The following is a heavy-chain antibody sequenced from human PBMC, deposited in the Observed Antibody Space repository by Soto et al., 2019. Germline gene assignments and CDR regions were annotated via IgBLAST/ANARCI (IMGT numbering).Heavy chain of an antibody. CDR1: GGSFSGYY. Sequence: PSETLSLTCAVYGGSFSGYYWSWIRQPPGKGLEWIGEINHSGSTNYNPSLKSRVTISVDTSKSQFSLKLSSVTAADTAVYYCARGRYDILTGRYYHISLAGGFDYWGQGTLVTVSS. J-gene: IGHJ4*02. CDR3: ARGRYDILTGRYYHISLAGGFDY. D-gene: IGHD3-9*01. V-gene: IGHV4-34*01. CDR2: INHSGST.